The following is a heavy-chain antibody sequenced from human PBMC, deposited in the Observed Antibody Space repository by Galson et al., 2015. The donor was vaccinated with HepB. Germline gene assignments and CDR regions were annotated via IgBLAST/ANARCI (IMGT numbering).Heavy chain of an antibody. CDR3: ARGNHARPYYYYYYMDV. D-gene: IGHD1-14*01. Sequence: SVKVSCKASGYTFTSYDINWVRQATGQGLEWMGWMNPNSGNTGYAQKFQGRVTMTRNTSISTAYMELSSLRSEDTAVYYCARGNHARPYYYYYYMDVWGKGTTVTVS. CDR1: GYTFTSYD. J-gene: IGHJ6*03. CDR2: MNPNSGNT. V-gene: IGHV1-8*01.